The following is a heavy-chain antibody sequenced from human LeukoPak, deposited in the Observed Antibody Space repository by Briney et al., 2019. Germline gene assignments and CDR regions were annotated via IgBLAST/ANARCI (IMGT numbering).Heavy chain of an antibody. Sequence: GGALRLSCAVAGLTFSTSGMHWVRQAPGQGLGWVAFIQYDESDKYYADSVRGRFTISRDNSKNTLYLQMNSLRAEDTGVYYCAREGGITVAGKFDSWGQGTLVTVSS. D-gene: IGHD6-19*01. J-gene: IGHJ4*02. V-gene: IGHV3-30*02. CDR1: GLTFSTSG. CDR2: IQYDESDK. CDR3: AREGGITVAGKFDS.